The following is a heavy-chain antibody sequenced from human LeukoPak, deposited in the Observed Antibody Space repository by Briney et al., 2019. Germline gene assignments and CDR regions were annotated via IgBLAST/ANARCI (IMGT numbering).Heavy chain of an antibody. CDR1: GGSITTYY. J-gene: IGHJ4*02. V-gene: IGHV4-59*01. CDR3: ARDILMVGATHYFDY. Sequence: SETLSLTCTVSGGSITTYYWSWLRQSPERGLEWIGYIHHSVSPTYNPSLKSRVTIAEDTSKNQFSLKVSSVTAADTAVYYCARDILMVGATHYFDYWGQGTLVTVSS. D-gene: IGHD1-26*01. CDR2: IHHSVSP.